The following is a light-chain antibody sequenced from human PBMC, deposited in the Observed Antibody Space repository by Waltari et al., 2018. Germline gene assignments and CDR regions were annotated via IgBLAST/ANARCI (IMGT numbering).Light chain of an antibody. CDR1: SSNIGSYY. V-gene: IGLV1-47*01. CDR3: AAWDGSLRV. Sequence: QSVLTQPPSASGTPGQRVTISCSGSSSNIGSYYVYWYQHLPGTAPKLLIYRNNQRPSGVPGRFSGSKAGTSASLAISGLRSEDEADYYCAAWDGSLRVFGGGTKVTVL. CDR2: RNN. J-gene: IGLJ3*02.